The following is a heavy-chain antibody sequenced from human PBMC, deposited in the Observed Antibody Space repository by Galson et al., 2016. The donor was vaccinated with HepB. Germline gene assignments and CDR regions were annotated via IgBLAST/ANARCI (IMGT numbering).Heavy chain of an antibody. Sequence: SETLSLTCAVYSGSFSRYSWSWIRQSPGKGLEWIGEISYSGSTNYNPSLRSRVTISLDTSKNQFSLRLTSLTAADTATYYCARNGRATADFDYWGQGTLVTVSS. CDR3: ARNGRATADFDY. CDR2: ISYSGST. D-gene: IGHD5-12*01. V-gene: IGHV4-34*01. J-gene: IGHJ4*02. CDR1: SGSFSRYS.